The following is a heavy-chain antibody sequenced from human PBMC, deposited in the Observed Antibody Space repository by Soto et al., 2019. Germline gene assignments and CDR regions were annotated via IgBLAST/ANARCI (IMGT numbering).Heavy chain of an antibody. V-gene: IGHV3-73*01. J-gene: IGHJ4*02. Sequence: PGGSLRLSCATSGFIFSGYAMHWVRQASGKGLEWVGRIRSKSDNYATTYAASVKGRFTISRDDSKNTAYLQMNSLKAEDTAVYYCTMDDYGGNSAFRDYWGQGTLVTVSS. CDR3: TMDDYGGNSAFRDY. D-gene: IGHD4-17*01. CDR1: GFIFSGYA. CDR2: IRSKSDNYAT.